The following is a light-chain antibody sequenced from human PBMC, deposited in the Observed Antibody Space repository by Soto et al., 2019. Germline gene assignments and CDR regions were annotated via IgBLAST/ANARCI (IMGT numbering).Light chain of an antibody. V-gene: IGKV3-20*01. J-gene: IGKJ5*01. CDR1: QRVYDSY. Sequence: EIVFTQSPGTLSWSPGERATLSFMASQRVYDSYLAWYQQKPGQPPKLLIYGASTRATGIPDRFSGSGSGTGFTLTISRLEPEDFAVYFCQQYGDSITFGPGTRLEIK. CDR3: QQYGDSIT. CDR2: GAS.